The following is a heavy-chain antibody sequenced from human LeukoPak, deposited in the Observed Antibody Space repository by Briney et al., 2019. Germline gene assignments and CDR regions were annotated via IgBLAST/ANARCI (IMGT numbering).Heavy chain of an antibody. Sequence: GGSLRLSCAASGFTLSGYSMNWVRQAPGKGLEWVSSISSSSSYIYYADSVKGRFTISRDNAKKSMYLQMNSLRAEDTAVYYCASTYSGSYERYYYYYYMDVWGKGTTVTVSS. CDR2: ISSSSSYI. D-gene: IGHD1-26*01. CDR3: ASTYSGSYERYYYYYYMDV. CDR1: GFTLSGYS. V-gene: IGHV3-21*01. J-gene: IGHJ6*03.